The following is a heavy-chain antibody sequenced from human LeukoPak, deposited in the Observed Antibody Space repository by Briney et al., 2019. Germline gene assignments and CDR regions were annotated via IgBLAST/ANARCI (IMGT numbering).Heavy chain of an antibody. CDR2: IYPGDSDT. CDR1: GYFFTTYW. CDR3: ARQSSRSFDP. D-gene: IGHD6-19*01. Sequence: GESLKISCKASGYFFTTYWIAWVRQMPGKGLEWMGIIYPGDSDTKYSPSFQGQVTISADKSINTAYLQWSSLKASDTAIYYCARQSSRSFDPWGQGTLVTVSS. J-gene: IGHJ5*02. V-gene: IGHV5-51*01.